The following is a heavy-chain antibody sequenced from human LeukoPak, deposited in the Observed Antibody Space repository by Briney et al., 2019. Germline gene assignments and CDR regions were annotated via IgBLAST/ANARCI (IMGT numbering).Heavy chain of an antibody. J-gene: IGHJ4*02. CDR1: GFPFSSYW. V-gene: IGHV3-30-3*01. D-gene: IGHD5/OR15-5a*01. CDR3: ARRVEESRGFDY. Sequence: GGSLRLSCVASGFPFSSYWMTWVRQAPGKGLEWVAVISYDGSNKYYADSVKGRFTISRDNSKNTLYLQMNSLRAEDTAVYYCARRVEESRGFDYWGQGTLVTVSS. CDR2: ISYDGSNK.